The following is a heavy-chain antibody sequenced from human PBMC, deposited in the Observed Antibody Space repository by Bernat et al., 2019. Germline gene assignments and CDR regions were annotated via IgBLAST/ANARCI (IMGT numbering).Heavy chain of an antibody. CDR2: ISAYNGNT. V-gene: IGHV1-18*01. J-gene: IGHJ3*02. CDR1: GYTFTSYG. D-gene: IGHD3-10*01. CDR3: HRGYYGSGSYPSGAFDI. Sequence: QVQLVQSGAEVKKPGASVKVSCKASGYTFTSYGIGWVRQAPGQGLEWMGWISAYNGNTNYAQKLQGRVTMTTDTSTSTAYMELRSLRSDDTAVYYCHRGYYGSGSYPSGAFDIWGQGTMVTVSS.